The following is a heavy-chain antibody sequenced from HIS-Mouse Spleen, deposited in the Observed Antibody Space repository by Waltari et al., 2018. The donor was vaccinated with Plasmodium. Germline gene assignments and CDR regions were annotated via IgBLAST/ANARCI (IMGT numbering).Heavy chain of an antibody. CDR2: IDWDDDK. J-gene: IGHJ3*02. Sequence: QVTLRESGPALVKPTQTLTLTCTFSGFSLSPSGMCVSWIRPPPGKALEWLARIDWDDDKYYSTSLKTMLTISKDTSKNQVVLTMTNMDPVDTATYYCARIAARDDILTGYYMGTNDAFDIWGQGTMVTVSS. CDR3: ARIAARDDILTGYYMGTNDAFDI. D-gene: IGHD3-9*01. V-gene: IGHV2-70*15. CDR1: GFSLSPSGMC.